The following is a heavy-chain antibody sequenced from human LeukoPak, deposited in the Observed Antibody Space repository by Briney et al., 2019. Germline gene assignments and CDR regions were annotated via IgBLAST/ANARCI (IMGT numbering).Heavy chain of an antibody. D-gene: IGHD5-18*01. J-gene: IGHJ4*02. Sequence: GGSLRLSCAASGFTVSSKYMNWVRQAPGKGLEWVSVIYSSGSTKYADSVKGRFTISRDNSKNTLYLQMNSLRADDTAVYYCIYGYTLDFWGQGTLVTVSS. CDR1: GFTVSSKY. CDR2: IYSSGST. V-gene: IGHV3-53*01. CDR3: IYGYTLDF.